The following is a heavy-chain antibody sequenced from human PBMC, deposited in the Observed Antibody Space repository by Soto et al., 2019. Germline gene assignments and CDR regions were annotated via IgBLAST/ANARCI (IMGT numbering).Heavy chain of an antibody. J-gene: IGHJ4*02. CDR1: GGSFSGYY. V-gene: IGHV4-34*01. CDR2: INGSGST. Sequence: QVQLQQWGAGLLKPSETLSLTCAVYGGSFSGYYWSWIRQSPGKGLEWIGEINGSGSTNYNPSLKSRGTISIDTSKNQFYLKLNSVTAADTAVFYCASRMGSGRYYFDYWGQGTLVTVSS. D-gene: IGHD3-10*01. CDR3: ASRMGSGRYYFDY.